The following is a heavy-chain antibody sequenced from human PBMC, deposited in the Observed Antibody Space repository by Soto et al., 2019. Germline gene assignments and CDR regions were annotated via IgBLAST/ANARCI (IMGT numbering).Heavy chain of an antibody. CDR3: ARDQIPAEAAGRGVYYYYGMDV. J-gene: IGHJ6*02. CDR1: GGSISSGDYY. CDR2: IYYSGST. D-gene: IGHD6-13*01. Sequence: SETLSLTCTVSGGSISSGDYYWSWIRQPPGKGLEWIGYIYYSGSTYYNPSLKSRVTISVDTSKNQFSLKLSSVTAADTAVYYCARDQIPAEAAGRGVYYYYGMDVWGQGTTVTVSS. V-gene: IGHV4-30-4*01.